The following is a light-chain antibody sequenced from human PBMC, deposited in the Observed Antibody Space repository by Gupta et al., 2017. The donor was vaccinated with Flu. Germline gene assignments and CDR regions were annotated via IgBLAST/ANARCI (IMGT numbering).Light chain of an antibody. CDR2: DAS. Sequence: EIVLTQSPATLSFSPGESATLPCRASQSVSSYLAWYQQKPGQAPRLLIYDASNGSTGIPARFSGSGSGTDFTLTISSLEPEDFAVYYCQQRSNWPPSFGQGTKLEIK. V-gene: IGKV3-11*01. J-gene: IGKJ2*03. CDR1: QSVSSY. CDR3: QQRSNWPPS.